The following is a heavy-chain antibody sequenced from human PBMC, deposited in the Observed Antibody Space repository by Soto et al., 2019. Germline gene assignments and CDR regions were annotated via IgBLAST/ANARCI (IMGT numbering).Heavy chain of an antibody. CDR1: GGSVSSDIDY. Sequence: SETLSLTCGVSGGSVSSDIDYWSWIRQPPGKGLEWIGYFHHTGSTSYNPSLESRVTISVDTSKKQFSLRLTSVTAADTAVYYCARDRQKSGMDVWGQGTSVTVS. CDR2: FHHTGST. J-gene: IGHJ6*02. V-gene: IGHV4-61*01. CDR3: ARDRQKSGMDV.